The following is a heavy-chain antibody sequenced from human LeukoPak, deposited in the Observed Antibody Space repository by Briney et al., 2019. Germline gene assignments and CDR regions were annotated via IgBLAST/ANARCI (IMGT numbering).Heavy chain of an antibody. V-gene: IGHV4-59*08. CDR1: GGSVSSYY. D-gene: IGHD2-21*02. CDR3: ARLQVHCGGDCYTRWFDP. J-gene: IGHJ5*02. Sequence: SETLTLTCTVSGGSVSSYYWSWIRQPPGKGLEWIAYIYYSGSTKYNPSLKSRVTITLDRSKNQFSLKLRSVTAADTAVYYCARLQVHCGGDCYTRWFDPWGQGTLVTVSS. CDR2: IYYSGST.